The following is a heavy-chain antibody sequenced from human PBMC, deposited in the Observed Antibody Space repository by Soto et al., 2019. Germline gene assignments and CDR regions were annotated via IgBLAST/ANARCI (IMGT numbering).Heavy chain of an antibody. CDR1: GYTFTGYA. Sequence: ASVKVSCKASGYTFTGYAMHWVRQAPGQRHEWMGWINAGNGNTKYSQKFQGRVTITRDTSASTAYMELSSLRSEDTAVYYCEREGVDIVVVVAATASDGMDEWGQGTTVTLSS. V-gene: IGHV1-3*01. D-gene: IGHD2-15*01. CDR3: EREGVDIVVVVAATASDGMDE. J-gene: IGHJ6*02. CDR2: INAGNGNT.